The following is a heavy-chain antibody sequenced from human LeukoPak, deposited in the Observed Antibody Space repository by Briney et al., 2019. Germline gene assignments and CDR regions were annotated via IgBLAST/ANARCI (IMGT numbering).Heavy chain of an antibody. CDR1: GFTFSSYA. Sequence: PGGSLRLSCAASGFTFSSYAMSWVRQAPGKGLEWVSIISGSGDTTDYADSVKGRFTISRDNSQSTLYLQVNSLRAEDTAVYYCAKEAEASLDYWGQGTLVTVSS. J-gene: IGHJ4*02. V-gene: IGHV3-23*01. CDR2: ISGSGDTT. CDR3: AKEAEASLDY. D-gene: IGHD6-6*01.